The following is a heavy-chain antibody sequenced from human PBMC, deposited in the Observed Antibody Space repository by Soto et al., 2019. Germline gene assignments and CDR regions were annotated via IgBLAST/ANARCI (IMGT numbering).Heavy chain of an antibody. Sequence: SVKVSCKASGFTFTSSAVQSVRQARGQRLEWIGWIVVGSGNTNYAQKFQERVTITRDMSTSTAYVELSSLRSEDTAVYHCAATTHLSHYYYYYYGMDVWGQGTTVTVSS. CDR1: GFTFTSSA. D-gene: IGHD2-15*01. CDR2: IVVGSGNT. J-gene: IGHJ6*02. V-gene: IGHV1-58*01. CDR3: AATTHLSHYYYYYYGMDV.